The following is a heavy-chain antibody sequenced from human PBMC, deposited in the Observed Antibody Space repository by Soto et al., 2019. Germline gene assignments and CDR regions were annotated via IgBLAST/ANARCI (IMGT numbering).Heavy chain of an antibody. CDR1: GCTFSSYA. J-gene: IGHJ6*02. CDR2: IIPIFGTA. V-gene: IGHV1-69*06. CDR3: ARGGYCSSTSCPYGMDV. Sequence: SVKVSCKASGCTFSSYAISWVRQAPGQGLEWMGGIIPIFGTANYAQKFQGRVTITADKSTSTAYMELSSLRSEDTAVYYCARGGYCSSTSCPYGMDVWGQGTTVTVSS. D-gene: IGHD2-2*01.